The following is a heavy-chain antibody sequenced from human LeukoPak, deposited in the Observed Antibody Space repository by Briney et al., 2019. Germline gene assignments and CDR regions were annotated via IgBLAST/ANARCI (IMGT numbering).Heavy chain of an antibody. V-gene: IGHV3-9*01. CDR1: GFKFDAYA. CDR3: AKVRGTYSSGFYFDS. D-gene: IGHD6-19*01. J-gene: IGHJ4*02. CDR2: ISWNGGFM. Sequence: GGSLRLSCAASGFKFDAYAIHWVRQPPGKGLEWVSIISWNGGFMDYADSVKGRFTISRDNVQNSVYLDMNILRAEDTAFYFCAKVRGTYSSGFYFDSWGQGTLVTVSS.